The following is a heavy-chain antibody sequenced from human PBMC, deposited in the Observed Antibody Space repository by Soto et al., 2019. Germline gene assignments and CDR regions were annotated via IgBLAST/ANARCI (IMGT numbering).Heavy chain of an antibody. CDR3: TTEGGYDLVH. CDR2: IWYDGSNK. J-gene: IGHJ4*02. Sequence: QVQLVESGGGVVQPGRSLRLSCAASGFTFSSYGMHWVRQAPGKGLEWVAVIWYDGSNKYYADSVKGRFTISRDNSKNTLYLQMNSLRAEDTAVYYCTTEGGYDLVHWGQGTLVTVSS. V-gene: IGHV3-33*01. D-gene: IGHD5-12*01. CDR1: GFTFSSYG.